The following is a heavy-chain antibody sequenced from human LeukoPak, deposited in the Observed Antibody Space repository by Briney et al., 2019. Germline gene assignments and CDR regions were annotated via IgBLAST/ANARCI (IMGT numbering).Heavy chain of an antibody. V-gene: IGHV3-7*01. J-gene: IGHJ3*02. Sequence: GGSLRLSCAASGFTFSTYWMNWVGQAPGKGLEWVASIKLDGGENYYVDSVKGRFTISRDNAKNSLSLQMNSLRAEDTAVYYCARGRSGSGDYYHAAFDIWGQGTMVTVSS. CDR1: GFTFSTYW. D-gene: IGHD3-10*01. CDR2: IKLDGGEN. CDR3: ARGRSGSGDYYHAAFDI.